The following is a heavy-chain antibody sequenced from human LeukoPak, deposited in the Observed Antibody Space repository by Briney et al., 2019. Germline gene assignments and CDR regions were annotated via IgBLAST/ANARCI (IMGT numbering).Heavy chain of an antibody. CDR1: GFTFDDYA. V-gene: IGHV3-9*03. Sequence: GRSLRLSCAASGFTFDDYAMHWVRQAPGKGLEWVSGISWNSGSIGYADSVKGRFTISRDNAKNSLYLQMSSLRAEDMALYYCAKATPGIAVAGSFDYWGQGTLVTVSS. CDR2: ISWNSGSI. J-gene: IGHJ4*02. D-gene: IGHD6-19*01. CDR3: AKATPGIAVAGSFDY.